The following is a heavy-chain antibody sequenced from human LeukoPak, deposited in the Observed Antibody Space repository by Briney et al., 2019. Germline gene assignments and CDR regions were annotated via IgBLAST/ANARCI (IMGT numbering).Heavy chain of an antibody. CDR1: GITLSSYG. CDR2: MRYDGSNR. D-gene: IGHD3-10*02. CDR3: ARVFGIFEAWFDP. Sequence: PGGSLRLSCAASGITLSSYGMHWVRQAPGKGLEWVAFMRYDGSNRYYTDSVKARFTIYRDSSKNTLYLQMNSLRAEDTAVYYCARVFGIFEAWFDPWGQGTLVTVSS. V-gene: IGHV3-30*02. J-gene: IGHJ5*02.